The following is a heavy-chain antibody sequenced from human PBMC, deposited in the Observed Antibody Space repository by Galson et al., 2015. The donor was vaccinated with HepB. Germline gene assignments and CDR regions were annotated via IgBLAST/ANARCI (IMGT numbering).Heavy chain of an antibody. Sequence: SVKVSCKASGGTLSRHTMNWVRQAPGQGLVWMGGIIPILGTPHYAQKFQGRVTITADKLTNIDYMELSSLRSDDTAVYYCATDGEGAYLDYWGQGTLVTVSS. D-gene: IGHD7-27*01. J-gene: IGHJ4*02. CDR3: ATDGEGAYLDY. V-gene: IGHV1-69*08. CDR2: IIPILGTP. CDR1: GGTLSRHT.